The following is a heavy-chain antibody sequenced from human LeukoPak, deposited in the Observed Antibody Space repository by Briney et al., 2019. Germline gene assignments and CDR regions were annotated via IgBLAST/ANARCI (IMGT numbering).Heavy chain of an antibody. V-gene: IGHV3-30*18. Sequence: GGSLRLSCIASGFTFNKYGMHWVLQAPGKGLEWVAVRSDDGSAQHYADSVRGRFTISRDNSKNTLSLQMNSLRPEDTAMYFCAKDRDPYSSGTWDSWGQGTLVIVSS. D-gene: IGHD3-22*01. J-gene: IGHJ1*01. CDR2: RSDDGSAQ. CDR1: GFTFNKYG. CDR3: AKDRDPYSSGTWDS.